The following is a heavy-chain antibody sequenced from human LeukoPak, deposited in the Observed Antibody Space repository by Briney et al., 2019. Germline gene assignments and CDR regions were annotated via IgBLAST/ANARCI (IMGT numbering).Heavy chain of an antibody. CDR2: ISSSGSYI. CDR3: ARDREYSSSSLDY. D-gene: IGHD6-13*01. V-gene: IGHV3-21*01. J-gene: IGHJ4*02. CDR1: AFTFSSYS. Sequence: PGGSLRLSCAASAFTFSSYSMNWVRQAPGKGLEWVSSISSSGSYIYYADSVKGRFTISRDNSKNTLYLQMNSLRAEDTAVYYSARDREYSSSSLDYWGQGTLVTVSS.